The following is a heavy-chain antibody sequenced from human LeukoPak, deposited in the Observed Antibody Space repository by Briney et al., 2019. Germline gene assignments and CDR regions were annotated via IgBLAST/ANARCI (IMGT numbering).Heavy chain of an antibody. CDR3: ARHDEYSSSSGTSNWFDP. Sequence: SETLSLTCTVSGGSISSYYWSWIRQPPGKGLEWIGYIYTSGSTNYNPSLKSRVTISVDTSKNQFSLKLSSVTAADTAVYYCARHDEYSSSSGTSNWFDPWGQGTLVTVSS. D-gene: IGHD6-6*01. V-gene: IGHV4-4*09. J-gene: IGHJ5*02. CDR1: GGSISSYY. CDR2: IYTSGST.